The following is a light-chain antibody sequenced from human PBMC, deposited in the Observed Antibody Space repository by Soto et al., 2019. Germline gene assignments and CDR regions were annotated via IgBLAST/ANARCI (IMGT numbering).Light chain of an antibody. CDR3: QQYSNYWT. V-gene: IGKV1-5*03. CDR1: QSISSR. J-gene: IGKJ1*01. CDR2: KAS. Sequence: DIQMTQSPSTLSATVGDRVTITCRASQSISSRLAWYQQKPGKAPNLLIYKASSLESGVPSRFSGSGSGTEFTLTISSLQPDDFATYYCQQYSNYWTFGQGTKVEIK.